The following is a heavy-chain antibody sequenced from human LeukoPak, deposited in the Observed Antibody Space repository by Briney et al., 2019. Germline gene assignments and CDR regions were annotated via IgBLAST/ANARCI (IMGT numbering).Heavy chain of an antibody. V-gene: IGHV4-4*07. D-gene: IGHD2-2*01. CDR3: ARDSPLYCSATSCPGGWFDP. CDR2: IYSSGST. CDR1: GGSINNNY. J-gene: IGHJ5*02. Sequence: SETLSLTCTVSGGSINNNYWSWIRQPAGKGLEWIGRIYSSGSTKYNPSLKSRVTMSVDTSKNQFSLKMSSVTAADAAMYYCARDSPLYCSATSCPGGWFDPWGQGTLVTVSS.